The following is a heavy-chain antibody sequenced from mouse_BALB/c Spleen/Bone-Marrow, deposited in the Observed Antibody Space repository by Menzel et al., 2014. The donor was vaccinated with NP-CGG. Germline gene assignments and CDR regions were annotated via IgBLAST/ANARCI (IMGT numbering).Heavy chain of an antibody. J-gene: IGHJ2*01. Sequence: VQLQQLGPSLVKPSQTLSLSCSVTGYSITSCYWNWIRQFPGNKLEYMGYISYSGSAYYSPSLKSRISISRDTSTYQYYRQLNSMTTEDTATEHCATYDGYYLDYWGQGPT. CDR3: ATYDGYYLDY. CDR1: GYSITSCY. D-gene: IGHD2-3*01. V-gene: IGHV3-8*02. CDR2: ISYSGSA.